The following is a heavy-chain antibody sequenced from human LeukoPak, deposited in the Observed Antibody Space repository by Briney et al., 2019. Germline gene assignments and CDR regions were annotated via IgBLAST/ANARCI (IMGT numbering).Heavy chain of an antibody. Sequence: GGSLRLSCAASGSTFSDYSMNWVRQAPGKGLEWISYINSRSDAIYYTDSVKGRFISSRDNAQNSLFLQMNSLRVEDTAIYYCAREVPGRIAADCWGQGTLVTVSS. J-gene: IGHJ4*02. CDR1: GSTFSDYS. CDR3: AREVPGRIAADC. CDR2: INSRSDAI. D-gene: IGHD2-15*01. V-gene: IGHV3-48*01.